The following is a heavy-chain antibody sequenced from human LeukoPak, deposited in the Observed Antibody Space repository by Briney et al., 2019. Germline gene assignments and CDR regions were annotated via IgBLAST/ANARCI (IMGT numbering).Heavy chain of an antibody. CDR2: ISSSGSTI. CDR3: ARDAGYGYWVVDY. D-gene: IGHD5-18*01. CDR1: GFTFSDYY. Sequence: GSLRLSCAASGFTFSDYYMSWIRQAPGKGLEWVSYISSSGSTIYYADSVKGRFTISRDNAKKSVYLQMNSLRAEDTAVYYCARDAGYGYWVVDYWGQGTLVTVSS. J-gene: IGHJ4*02. V-gene: IGHV3-11*04.